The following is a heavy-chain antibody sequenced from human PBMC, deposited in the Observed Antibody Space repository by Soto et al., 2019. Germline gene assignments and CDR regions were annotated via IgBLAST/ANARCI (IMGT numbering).Heavy chain of an antibody. V-gene: IGHV3-15*07. CDR3: TTASWYVANYYYGMDV. J-gene: IGHJ6*02. Sequence: GGSLRLSCAASGFTFSNAWMNWVRQAPGKGLEWVGRIKSKTDGGTTDYAAPVKGRFTISRDDSKNTLYLQMNSLKTEDTAVYYCTTASWYVANYYYGMDVWGQGTTVTVSS. CDR1: GFTFSNAW. D-gene: IGHD6-13*01. CDR2: IKSKTDGGTT.